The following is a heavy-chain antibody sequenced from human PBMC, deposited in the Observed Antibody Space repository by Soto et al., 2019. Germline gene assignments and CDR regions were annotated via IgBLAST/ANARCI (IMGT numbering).Heavy chain of an antibody. D-gene: IGHD2-21*02. V-gene: IGHV4-39*02. Sequence: SETRSLTCSVSGGSISSSSYYWGWIRQPPGKGLEWIGSINYSGSTYYNPSLKSRVTISVDTSKNHFSLKLRSVTAADAAVYYCTSALTVTASYNWFDPWGQGTLVTVSS. CDR2: INYSGST. CDR1: GGSISSSSYY. CDR3: TSALTVTASYNWFDP. J-gene: IGHJ5*02.